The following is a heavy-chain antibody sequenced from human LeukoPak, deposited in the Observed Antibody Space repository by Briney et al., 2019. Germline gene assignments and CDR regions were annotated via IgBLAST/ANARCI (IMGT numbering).Heavy chain of an antibody. V-gene: IGHV3-43*02. CDR2: IRGDGVST. J-gene: IGHJ4*02. CDR3: ARESGKFDY. Sequence: GGSLRLSCVASGLPIADLAMHWVRQAPGKGMGWVSLIRGDGVSTFYADSVKGRFSISRDNSKNSLSLEMNSLRTEDTAMYYCARESGKFDYWGQGTLVAVSS. CDR1: GLPIADLA.